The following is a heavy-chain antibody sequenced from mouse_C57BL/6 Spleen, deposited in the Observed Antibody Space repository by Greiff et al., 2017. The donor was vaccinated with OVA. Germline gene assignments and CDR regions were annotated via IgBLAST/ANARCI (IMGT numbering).Heavy chain of an antibody. CDR1: GFNIKDDY. J-gene: IGHJ3*01. CDR2: IDPENGDT. V-gene: IGHV14-4*01. CDR3: TTVVDPY. D-gene: IGHD1-1*01. Sequence: EVQGVESGAELVRPGASVKLSCTASGFNIKDDYMHWVKQRPEQGLEWIGWIDPENGDTEYASKFQGKATITADTSSNTAYLQLSSLTSEDTAVYYCTTVVDPYWGQGTLVTVSA.